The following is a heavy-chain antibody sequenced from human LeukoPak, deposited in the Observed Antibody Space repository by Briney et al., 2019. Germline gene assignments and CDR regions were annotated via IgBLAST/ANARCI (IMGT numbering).Heavy chain of an antibody. J-gene: IGHJ5*02. CDR1: GFTFSSYW. D-gene: IGHD5-24*01. V-gene: IGHV3-7*01. CDR3: ARDREIWLPHNWFDP. Sequence: GGSLRLSCAASGFTFSSYWMSWVRQAPGKGLEWVANIKQDGGEEYYVDSVKGRFTISRDNGKNSPFLQMTSLRAEDTAVYYCARDREIWLPHNWFDPWGQGTLVTVSS. CDR2: IKQDGGEE.